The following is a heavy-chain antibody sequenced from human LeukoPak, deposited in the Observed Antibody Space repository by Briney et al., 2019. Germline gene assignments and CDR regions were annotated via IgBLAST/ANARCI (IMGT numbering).Heavy chain of an antibody. D-gene: IGHD3-22*01. CDR3: ARELMGLTMIVVVNPIDY. J-gene: IGHJ4*02. Sequence: AEGSLRLSCAASGFTFSSYSMNWVRQAPGKGLEWVSSISSTSSYIYYADSVKGRFTISRDNAKNSLFLQMNSLRAEDTAVYYCARELMGLTMIVVVNPIDYWGQGTLVTVSS. CDR2: ISSTSSYI. V-gene: IGHV3-21*01. CDR1: GFTFSSYS.